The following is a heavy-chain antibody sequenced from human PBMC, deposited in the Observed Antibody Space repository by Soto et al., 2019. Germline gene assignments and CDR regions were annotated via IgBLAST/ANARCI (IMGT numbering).Heavy chain of an antibody. D-gene: IGHD2-2*01. J-gene: IGHJ4*02. CDR2: IGGSGDST. CDR1: GFTFTNYA. CDR3: RPLVVVPAAMPAYFDY. V-gene: IGHV3-23*01. Sequence: GGSLRLSCAASGFTFTNYAMSWVRQAPGKGLEWVSTIGGSGDSTYYADSVKGRFTISRDNSKNTLYLQMNSLRAEDTAVYYCRPLVVVPAAMPAYFDYWGQGTLVTVSS.